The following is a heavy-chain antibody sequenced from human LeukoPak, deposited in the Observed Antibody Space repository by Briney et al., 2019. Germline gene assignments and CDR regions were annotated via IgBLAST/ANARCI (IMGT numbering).Heavy chain of an antibody. V-gene: IGHV5-51*01. CDR1: GYNFATYW. CDR2: IYPGDSDT. D-gene: IGHD4-11*01. CDR3: ARQRRDSNVFDY. Sequence: GESLKISCKTSGYNFATYWIGWVRQMPGKGLEWMGIIYPGDSDTRYSPSFQGQVTISADKSISTAYLQWSSLKASDTAMYYCARQRRDSNVFDYWGQGTLVTVSS. J-gene: IGHJ4*02.